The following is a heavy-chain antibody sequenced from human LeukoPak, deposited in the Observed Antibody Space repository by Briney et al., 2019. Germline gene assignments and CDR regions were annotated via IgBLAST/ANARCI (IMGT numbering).Heavy chain of an antibody. V-gene: IGHV3-30*18. D-gene: IGHD2-15*01. CDR3: AKILTEHRPAFDI. J-gene: IGHJ3*02. Sequence: QPGRSLRLSCAASGFTFSSYGMHWVRQAPGKGLEWVAVISYDGSNKYYADSVKGRFTISRDNSKNTLYLQMNSLRAEDTAVYYCAKILTEHRPAFDIWGQGTMVSVSS. CDR2: ISYDGSNK. CDR1: GFTFSSYG.